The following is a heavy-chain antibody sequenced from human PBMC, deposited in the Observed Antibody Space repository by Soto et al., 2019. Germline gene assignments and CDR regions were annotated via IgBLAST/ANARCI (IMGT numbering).Heavy chain of an antibody. Sequence: VASVKVSCKASGYTFTSYDINWVRQATGQGLEWMGWMNPNSGNTGYAQKFQGRVTMTRNTSISTAYMELSSLRSEDTAVYYCARGLEWLVWFDPWGQGTLVTVSS. J-gene: IGHJ5*02. CDR2: MNPNSGNT. CDR3: ARGLEWLVWFDP. D-gene: IGHD6-19*01. CDR1: GYTFTSYD. V-gene: IGHV1-8*01.